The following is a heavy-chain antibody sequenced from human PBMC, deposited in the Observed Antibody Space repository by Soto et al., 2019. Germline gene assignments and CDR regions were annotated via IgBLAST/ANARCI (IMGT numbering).Heavy chain of an antibody. J-gene: IGHJ4*02. CDR2: INPSGGST. V-gene: IGHV1-46*01. CDR1: GYTVTSYY. D-gene: IGHD6-6*01. Sequence: ASVKVSCEASGYTVTSYYMHWVRQAPGQGLEWMGIINPSGGSTSYAQKFQGRVTMTRDTSTSTVYMELSSLRSEDTAVYYCATGIAARPFDYWGQGTLVTVSS. CDR3: ATGIAARPFDY.